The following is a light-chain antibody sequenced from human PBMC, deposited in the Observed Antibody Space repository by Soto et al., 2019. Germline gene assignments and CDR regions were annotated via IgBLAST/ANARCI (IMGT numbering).Light chain of an antibody. CDR3: LQDDSYPLT. J-gene: IGKJ4*01. Sequence: AIQLTQSPASLSASVGERVTISCRASQSVRSDLGWYQQKQGNAPQRLLFAASTLPSVVPSRFSGSGSGTDFTLTISSLQPEYFANYYCLQDDSYPLTFGRGTKVEIK. CDR2: AAS. V-gene: IGKV1-6*01. CDR1: QSVRSD.